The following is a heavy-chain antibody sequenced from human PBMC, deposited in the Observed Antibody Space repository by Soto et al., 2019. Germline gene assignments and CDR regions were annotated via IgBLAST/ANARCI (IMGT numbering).Heavy chain of an antibody. CDR1: GDSFSHSY. Sequence: QVHLQESGPGLVKPSETLSLTCIVSGDSFSHSYWSWIRQPAGKGLEWIGRIYTSGRATYNPSLQSRVTMSVDTSRKQFSLNLNSVTAADTAVYYCARNFLGRDDSWSGPRNWFDLWGQGTMVTVSS. CDR2: IYTSGRA. CDR3: ARNFLGRDDSWSGPRNWFDL. D-gene: IGHD3-3*01. J-gene: IGHJ5*02. V-gene: IGHV4-4*07.